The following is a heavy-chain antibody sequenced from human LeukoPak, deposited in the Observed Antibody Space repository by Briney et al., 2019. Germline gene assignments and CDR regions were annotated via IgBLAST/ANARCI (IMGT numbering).Heavy chain of an antibody. CDR1: GGSISSYY. CDR3: ARLPIYYDSSGYSKAYYYYYGMDV. Sequence: SETLSLTCTVSGGSISSYYWSWIRQPPGRGLEWIGYIYYSGSTNYNPSLKSRVTISVDTSKNQFSLKLSSVTAADTAVYYCARLPIYYDSSGYSKAYYYYYGMDVWGQGTTVTVS. V-gene: IGHV4-59*08. J-gene: IGHJ6*02. D-gene: IGHD3-22*01. CDR2: IYYSGST.